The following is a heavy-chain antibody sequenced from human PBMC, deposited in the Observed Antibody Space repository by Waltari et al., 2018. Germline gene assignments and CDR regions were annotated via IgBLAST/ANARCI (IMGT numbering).Heavy chain of an antibody. D-gene: IGHD2-21*02. J-gene: IGHJ3*02. CDR1: GGSISNSY. CDR3: ASAPACGGDCYSAFDI. CDR2: IYISGST. Sequence: QVQLQESGPGLVKPSETLSLTCTVSGGSISNSYWSWIRQPAGKGLEWIGRIYISGSTNYNPSLKGRVTMSVDTSKNHFSLRLSSVTAADTAVYYCASAPACGGDCYSAFDIWGQGTMVTVSS. V-gene: IGHV4-4*07.